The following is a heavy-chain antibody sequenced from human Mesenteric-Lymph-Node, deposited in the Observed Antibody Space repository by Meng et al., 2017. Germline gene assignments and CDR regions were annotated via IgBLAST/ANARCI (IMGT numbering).Heavy chain of an antibody. CDR2: ISSSSSYI. V-gene: IGHV3-21*01. Sequence: GESLKISCAASGFTFSSYSMNWVRQAPGKGLEWVSSISSSSSYIYYADSVKGRFTISRDNAKNSLYLQRNSLRAEDTAVYYCARGFTHGEGVITYYYYGMDVWGQGTTVTVSS. CDR1: GFTFSSYS. CDR3: ARGFTHGEGVITYYYYGMDV. D-gene: IGHD3-10*01. J-gene: IGHJ6*02.